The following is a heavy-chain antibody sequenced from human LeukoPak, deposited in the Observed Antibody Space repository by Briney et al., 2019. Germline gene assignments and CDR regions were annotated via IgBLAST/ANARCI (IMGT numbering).Heavy chain of an antibody. CDR1: GGSFSGYS. Sequence: SETLSLTCAVYGGSFSGYSWSWIRQPPGKGLEWIGEINHSGSTNYNPSLKSRVTISIDTSKNQFSLKLSSVTAADTAVYYCASSGDYGAAFDIWGQGTMVTVSS. V-gene: IGHV4-34*01. J-gene: IGHJ3*02. CDR3: ASSGDYGAAFDI. D-gene: IGHD4-17*01. CDR2: INHSGST.